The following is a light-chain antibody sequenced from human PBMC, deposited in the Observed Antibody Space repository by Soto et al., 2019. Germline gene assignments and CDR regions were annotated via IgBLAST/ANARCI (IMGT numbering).Light chain of an antibody. V-gene: IGKV1-5*03. CDR3: QHYNSYSEA. Sequence: DIEMTQSPSTLSGSVGDRVTITCRASQTISSWLAWYQQKPGKAPKLLIYKASTLTSGVPSRFSGSGSGTEFPLTISSLQPNDFATYCWQHYNSYSEAFGQGTKVELK. CDR2: KAS. J-gene: IGKJ1*01. CDR1: QTISSW.